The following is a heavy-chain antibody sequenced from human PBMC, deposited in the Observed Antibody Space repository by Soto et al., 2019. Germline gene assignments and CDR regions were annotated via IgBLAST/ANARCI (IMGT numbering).Heavy chain of an antibody. D-gene: IGHD2-15*01. CDR1: GVIFSGYV. CDR3: ARKNVVVLGNYGFL. CDR2: ISDSGDST. J-gene: IGHJ4*02. Sequence: HPGGTLRLSCAASGVIFSGYVMSWVRQAQGKGLEWVSSISDSGDSTYSADSVKGRFTISSDNSKNTLYLQMNSLRAEDTAVYYCARKNVVVLGNYGFLWGQGTLVTVSS. V-gene: IGHV3-23*01.